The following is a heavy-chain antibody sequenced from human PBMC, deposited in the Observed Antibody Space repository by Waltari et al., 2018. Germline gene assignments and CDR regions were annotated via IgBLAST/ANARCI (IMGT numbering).Heavy chain of an antibody. CDR3: ARGEGAGGAGTRDY. CDR2: ISYDGSNK. D-gene: IGHD6-19*01. CDR1: GFTFSSYA. V-gene: IGHV3-30-3*01. J-gene: IGHJ4*02. Sequence: QVQLVESGGGVVQPGRSLRLSCAASGFTFSSYAMHWVRQAPGKGLGWVAVISYDGSNKYYADSVKGRFTISRDNSKNTLYLQMNSLRAEDTAVYYCARGEGAGGAGTRDYWGQGTLVTVSS.